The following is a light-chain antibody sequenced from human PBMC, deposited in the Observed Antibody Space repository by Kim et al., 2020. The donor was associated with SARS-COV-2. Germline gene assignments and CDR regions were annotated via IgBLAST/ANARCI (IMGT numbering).Light chain of an antibody. J-gene: IGLJ2*01. CDR3: TSYSSSATLL. V-gene: IGLV2-14*03. Sequence: GQSITISYAGTSSDVVEYKYVSWYQQHPGKAPKLIFYHVSDRPSGVSSRFSGSKSDNTASLTLSGLQPEDEADYYCTSYSSSATLLFGGGTQLTVL. CDR2: HVS. CDR1: SSDVVEYKY.